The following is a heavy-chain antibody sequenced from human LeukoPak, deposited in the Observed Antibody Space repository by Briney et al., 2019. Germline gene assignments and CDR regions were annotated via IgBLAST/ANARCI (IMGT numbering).Heavy chain of an antibody. CDR2: INPNSGGT. CDR1: GYTFTGYY. D-gene: IGHD3-10*01. CDR3: ARGLSRTASKPYGSGSYRGYYYMDV. J-gene: IGHJ6*03. V-gene: IGHV1-2*06. Sequence: ASVKVSCKASGYTFTGYYMHWVRQAPGQGLEWMGRINPNSGGTNYAQKFQGRVTMTRDTSISTAYMELSRLRSDDTAVYYCARGLSRTASKPYGSGSYRGYYYMDVWGKGTTVTVSS.